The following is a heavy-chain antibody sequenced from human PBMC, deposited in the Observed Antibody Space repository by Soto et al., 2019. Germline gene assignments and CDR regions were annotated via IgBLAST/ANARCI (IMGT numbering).Heavy chain of an antibody. V-gene: IGHV2-5*02. J-gene: IGHJ4*02. Sequence: GSGPTLVNPTQTLTLTCTFSGFSLSTSGVGVGWIRQPPGKALEWLALIYWDEYKRYSPSLKSRLTITKETTKNPVVLTMTNMDPVDTATYYCARSNCGRDCFPFDSWGQGTLVTVSS. CDR2: IYWDEYK. CDR3: ARSNCGRDCFPFDS. CDR1: GFSLSTSGVG. D-gene: IGHD2-21*02.